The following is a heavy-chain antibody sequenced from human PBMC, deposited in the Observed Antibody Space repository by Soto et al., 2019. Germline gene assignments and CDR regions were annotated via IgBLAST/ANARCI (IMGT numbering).Heavy chain of an antibody. D-gene: IGHD1-7*01. V-gene: IGHV3-23*01. CDR2: ISGSGGST. CDR1: GFPFSSYA. J-gene: IGHJ4*01. CDR3: AKSAGLELRWSLYYFDY. Sequence: EVQLLESGGGLVQPGGSLRLSCAASGFPFSSYAMSWVRQAPGKGLEWVSAISGSGGSTYYADSVKGRFTISRDNSKNTLYLQMNSLRAEDTAVYYCAKSAGLELRWSLYYFDYWGHGTLVTVSS.